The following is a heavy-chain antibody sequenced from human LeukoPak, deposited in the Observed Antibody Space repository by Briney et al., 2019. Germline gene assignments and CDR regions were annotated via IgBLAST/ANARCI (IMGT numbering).Heavy chain of an antibody. J-gene: IGHJ4*02. CDR3: ARHVSPLAGTSEFDS. D-gene: IGHD6-19*01. CDR2: MYPGDPDV. V-gene: IGHV5-51*01. Sequence: GESLKISCKGSGYSFNTYWIAWVRQMPGKGLEWMGIMYPGDPDVRYSPSFQGQVTISVDQSINTAYLQWSSLKATDTGIYYCARHVSPLAGTSEFDSWGQGTLVVVSS. CDR1: GYSFNTYW.